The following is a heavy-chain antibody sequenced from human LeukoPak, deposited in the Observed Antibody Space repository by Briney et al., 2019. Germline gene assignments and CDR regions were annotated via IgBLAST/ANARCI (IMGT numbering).Heavy chain of an antibody. CDR1: GGTFSSYA. Sequence: EASVKVSCKASGGTFSSYAISWVRQAPGQGLEWMGRIIPILGIANYAQKFQGRVTITADKSTSTAYMELSSLRSEDTAVYYCAIAAAGTNWFDPWGQGTLVTVSS. D-gene: IGHD6-13*01. V-gene: IGHV1-69*04. J-gene: IGHJ5*02. CDR3: AIAAAGTNWFDP. CDR2: IIPILGIA.